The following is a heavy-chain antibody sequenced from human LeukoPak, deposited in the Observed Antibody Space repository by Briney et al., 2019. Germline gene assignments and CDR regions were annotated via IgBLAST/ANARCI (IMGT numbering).Heavy chain of an antibody. V-gene: IGHV3-21*04. CDR3: AKDNSLGYCSGGSCYSQYFDY. Sequence: PGGSLRLSCAASGFTFRDSAMDWVRQAPGKGLEWVSSITSSSSYIYYADSVKGRFTISRDNAKNSLYLQMNSLRAEDTAVYYCAKDNSLGYCSGGSCYSQYFDYWGQGTLVTVSS. CDR2: ITSSSSYI. CDR1: GFTFRDSA. J-gene: IGHJ4*02. D-gene: IGHD2-15*01.